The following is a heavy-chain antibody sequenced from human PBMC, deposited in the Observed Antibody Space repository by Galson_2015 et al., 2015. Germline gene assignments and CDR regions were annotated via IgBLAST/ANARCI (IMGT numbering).Heavy chain of an antibody. Sequence: SLRLSCAASGFTFSDYYMSWIRQAPGKGLEWVSYISSSGSTIYYADSVKGRFTISRDNAKNSLYLQMNSLRAEDTAVYYCARDLYSSSELGEGTAHYWGQGTLVTVSS. CDR3: ARDLYSSSELGEGTAHY. J-gene: IGHJ4*02. CDR2: ISSSGSTI. V-gene: IGHV3-11*01. D-gene: IGHD6-6*01. CDR1: GFTFSDYY.